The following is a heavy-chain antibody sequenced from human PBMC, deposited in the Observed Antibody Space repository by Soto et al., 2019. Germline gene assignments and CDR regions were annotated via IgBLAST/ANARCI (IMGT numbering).Heavy chain of an antibody. J-gene: IGHJ4*02. D-gene: IGHD2-15*01. V-gene: IGHV2-5*02. CDR2: IYWDDDK. Sequence: QITLKESGPTLVKPTQTLTLTCTFSGFSLSTSGVGVGWIRQPPGKALEWLALIYWDDDKRYSPSLKCRLTITKDTSKNRVVLTMTNMDPVDTATYYCAHRPSYCSGGSCYSGFDYWGQGTLITVSS. CDR3: AHRPSYCSGGSCYSGFDY. CDR1: GFSLSTSGVG.